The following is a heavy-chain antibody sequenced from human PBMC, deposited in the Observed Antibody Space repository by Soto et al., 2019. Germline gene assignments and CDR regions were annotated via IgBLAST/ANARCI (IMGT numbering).Heavy chain of an antibody. CDR3: ARGGWNYYGSGSYYNGYFDY. D-gene: IGHD3-10*01. V-gene: IGHV4-34*01. J-gene: IGHJ4*02. CDR1: GGSFSGYY. CDR2: INHSGST. Sequence: PSETLSLTCAVYGGSFSGYYWSWIRQPPGKGLEWIGEINHSGSTNYNPSLKSRVTISVDTSKNQFSLKLSSVTAADTAVYYCARGGWNYYGSGSYYNGYFDYWGQGTLVTVSS.